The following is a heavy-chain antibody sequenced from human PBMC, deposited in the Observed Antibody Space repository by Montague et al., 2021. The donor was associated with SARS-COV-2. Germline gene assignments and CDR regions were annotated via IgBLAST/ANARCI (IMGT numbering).Heavy chain of an antibody. CDR2: IYYSGST. Sequence: SETLSLTCTVSGGSISSYYWSWIRQPPGKGLEWIGYIYYSGSTNYNPSLKSRVTISVDTSKNQFSLKLSSVTAADTAVYYCARALYCSGGSCYANWFDAWGQGTLVTVSS. J-gene: IGHJ5*02. V-gene: IGHV4-59*01. CDR3: ARALYCSGGSCYANWFDA. D-gene: IGHD2-15*01. CDR1: GGSISSYY.